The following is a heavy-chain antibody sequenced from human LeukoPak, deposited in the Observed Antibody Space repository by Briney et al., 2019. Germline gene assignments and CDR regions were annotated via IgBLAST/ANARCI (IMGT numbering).Heavy chain of an antibody. CDR2: INHSGST. Sequence: SETLSLTCAVYGGSFSGYYWSWIRQPPGKGLEWIGEINHSGSTDYNPSLKSRVTISVDTSKNQFSLKLSSVTAADTAVYYCARGDYGSGSHWGQGTLVTVSS. CDR1: GGSFSGYY. CDR3: ARGDYGSGSH. J-gene: IGHJ4*02. V-gene: IGHV4-34*01. D-gene: IGHD3-10*01.